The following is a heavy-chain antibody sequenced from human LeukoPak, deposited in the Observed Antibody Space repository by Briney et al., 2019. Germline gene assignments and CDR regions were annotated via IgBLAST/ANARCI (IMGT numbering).Heavy chain of an antibody. CDR3: ARGLVASPHPHYYDSSGYYY. V-gene: IGHV4-34*01. D-gene: IGHD3-22*01. CDR2: INHSGST. J-gene: IGHJ4*02. Sequence: SETLSLTCAVYGGSFSGYYWSWIRQPPGKGLEWIGEINHSGSTNYNPSLKSRVTISVDTSKNQFSLKLSSVTAADTAVYYCARGLVASPHPHYYDSSGYYYWGQGTLVTVSS. CDR1: GGSFSGYY.